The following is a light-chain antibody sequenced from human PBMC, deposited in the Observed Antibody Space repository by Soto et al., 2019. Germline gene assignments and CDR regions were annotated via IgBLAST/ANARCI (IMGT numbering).Light chain of an antibody. Sequence: EIVMTHSPATLSVSPGERATLSCRASQSVSSDLAWYHQKPGQAPRLLIYGASKRATGFPARFSGSGSGTDFTLTISSLQSGDFAVYYCQQYNNWPWTFGQGSKV. V-gene: IGKV3-15*01. CDR3: QQYNNWPWT. J-gene: IGKJ1*01. CDR1: QSVSSD. CDR2: GAS.